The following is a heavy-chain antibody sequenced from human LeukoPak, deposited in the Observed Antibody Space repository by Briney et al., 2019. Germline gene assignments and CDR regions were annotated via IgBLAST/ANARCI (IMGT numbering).Heavy chain of an antibody. Sequence: GASVTVSCKASGYTFTSYGISWVRQAPGQGLEWMGWISAYNGNTNYAQKLQGRVTMTTDTSTSTAYMELRSLRSDDTAVYYCARITIFGVVITQPLDYWGQGTLVTVYS. CDR3: ARITIFGVVITQPLDY. D-gene: IGHD3-3*01. V-gene: IGHV1-18*01. CDR2: ISAYNGNT. CDR1: GYTFTSYG. J-gene: IGHJ4*02.